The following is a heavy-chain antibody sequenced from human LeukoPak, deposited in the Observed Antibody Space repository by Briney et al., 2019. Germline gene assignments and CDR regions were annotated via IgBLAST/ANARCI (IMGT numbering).Heavy chain of an antibody. Sequence: AETLSLTCSVSGGSMRSYYWSWIRQPPGKGLEWIGYVFHSGSTNYNSSLKSRVTIFLDMSKKRFSLRLTSVTAADTAVYYCAGEGDSWHRFDDWGLGSLVSVSS. CDR1: GGSMRSYY. CDR3: AGEGDSWHRFDD. V-gene: IGHV4-59*01. J-gene: IGHJ4*01. CDR2: VFHSGST. D-gene: IGHD2-21*02.